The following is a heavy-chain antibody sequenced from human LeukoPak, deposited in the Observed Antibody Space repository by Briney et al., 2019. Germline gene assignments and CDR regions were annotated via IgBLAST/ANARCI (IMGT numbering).Heavy chain of an antibody. V-gene: IGHV4-4*07. Sequence: SETLSLTCTVSGGSITSYYWSWIRQSAGKGLEWIGRIYITGSTTYNPPLKSRVTMPLDTSKNQFSLKLSSVTAADTAVYYCARGSGSSWSRQYYFDYWGQGTLVTVSS. J-gene: IGHJ4*02. CDR3: ARGSGSSWSRQYYFDY. D-gene: IGHD6-13*01. CDR2: IYITGST. CDR1: GGSITSYY.